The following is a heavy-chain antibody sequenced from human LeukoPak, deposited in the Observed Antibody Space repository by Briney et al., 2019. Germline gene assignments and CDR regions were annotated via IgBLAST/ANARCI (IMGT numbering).Heavy chain of an antibody. Sequence: GESLKISCKSSGYSFTSYWIGWVRQMPGEGLEWMGIIYPGDSDTRYSPSFQGQVTISADKSISTAYLQWSSLKASDTAMYYCAGPTDCSSTSCYTVFGYWGQGTLVTVSS. CDR1: GYSFTSYW. CDR2: IYPGDSDT. D-gene: IGHD2-2*02. J-gene: IGHJ4*02. CDR3: AGPTDCSSTSCYTVFGY. V-gene: IGHV5-51*01.